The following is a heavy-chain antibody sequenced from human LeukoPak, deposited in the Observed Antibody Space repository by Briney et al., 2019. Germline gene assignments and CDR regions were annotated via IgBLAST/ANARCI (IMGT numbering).Heavy chain of an antibody. CDR2: IYYSGST. Sequence: SETLSLTCTVSGGSISSYYWSWIRQTPGKGLEWIGYIYYSGSTNYNPSLKSRVTISVDTSKNQFSLKLSSVTAADTAVYYCARGVGIEYFQHWGQGTLVTVSS. D-gene: IGHD2-8*02. CDR1: GGSISSYY. J-gene: IGHJ1*01. CDR3: ARGVGIEYFQH. V-gene: IGHV4-59*08.